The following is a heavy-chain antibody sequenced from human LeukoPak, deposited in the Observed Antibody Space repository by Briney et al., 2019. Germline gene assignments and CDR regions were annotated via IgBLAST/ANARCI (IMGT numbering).Heavy chain of an antibody. J-gene: IGHJ4*02. V-gene: IGHV3-30*04. D-gene: IGHD2-21*02. CDR3: ARAPVVVTAILDY. CDR1: GFTFSSYA. Sequence: GGSLRLSCAASGFTFSSYAMHWVRQAPGKGLEWVAVTSYDGSNKYYADSVKGRFTISRDNSKNTLYLQMNSLRAEDTAVYYCARAPVVVTAILDYWGQGTLVTVSS. CDR2: TSYDGSNK.